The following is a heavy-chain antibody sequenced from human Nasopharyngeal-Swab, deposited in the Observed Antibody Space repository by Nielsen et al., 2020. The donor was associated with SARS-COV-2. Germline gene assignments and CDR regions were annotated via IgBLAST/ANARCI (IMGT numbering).Heavy chain of an antibody. V-gene: IGHV3-21*01. J-gene: IGHJ3*02. CDR1: GFTSSSYN. CDR2: ISSSSSYI. Sequence: GGSLRLSCAASGFTSSSYNMNWVRQAPGKGLEWVSSISSSSSYIYYADSVKGRFTISRDNAKNSLYLQMNSLRAEDTAVYYCARVRSLAGHDAFDIWGQGTMVTVSS. D-gene: IGHD6-19*01. CDR3: ARVRSLAGHDAFDI.